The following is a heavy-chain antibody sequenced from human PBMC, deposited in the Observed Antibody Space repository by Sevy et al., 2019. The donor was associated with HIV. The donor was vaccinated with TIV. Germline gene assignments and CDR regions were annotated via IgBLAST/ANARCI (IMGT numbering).Heavy chain of an antibody. Sequence: GGSLRLSCAASGFSFSTYWMSWLRQAPGKGLEWVANINQDGSEKYYVDSVKGRFTISRDNAKNSVYLQMNSLRAEDTAVYYCAGIFGDLFDYWGQGTLVTVSS. CDR1: GFSFSTYW. CDR2: INQDGSEK. D-gene: IGHD3-3*01. V-gene: IGHV3-7*01. CDR3: AGIFGDLFDY. J-gene: IGHJ4*02.